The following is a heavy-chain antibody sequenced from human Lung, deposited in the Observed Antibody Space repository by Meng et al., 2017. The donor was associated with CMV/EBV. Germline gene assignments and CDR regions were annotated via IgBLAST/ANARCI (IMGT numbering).Heavy chain of an antibody. CDR3: ARGVGYCSSTSCQVWFDP. J-gene: IGHJ5*02. V-gene: IGHV1-2*02. CDR1: GYTFTGYY. D-gene: IGHD2-2*01. Sequence: SXXVSXKASGYTFTGYYMHWVRQAPGQGLEWMGWINPKSGGRNDAQKFQGRVTMTRDTSIRTAYMELSRLRSDDTAVYYCARGVGYCSSTSCQVWFDPWGQGXLVTVSS. CDR2: INPKSGGR.